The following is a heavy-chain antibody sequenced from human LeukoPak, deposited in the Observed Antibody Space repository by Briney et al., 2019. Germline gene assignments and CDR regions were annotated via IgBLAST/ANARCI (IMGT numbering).Heavy chain of an antibody. D-gene: IGHD2-15*01. J-gene: IGHJ3*02. CDR1: GGSISSSSYY. Sequence: SETLSLTCTVSGGSISSSSYYWGWIRQPPGKGLEWIGSIYYSGSTYYNPSLKSRVTISVDTSKNQFSLKLSSVTAADTAVYYCASGEGYCSGGSCYIDAFDIWGQGTMVTVSS. CDR3: ASGEGYCSGGSCYIDAFDI. V-gene: IGHV4-39*07. CDR2: IYYSGST.